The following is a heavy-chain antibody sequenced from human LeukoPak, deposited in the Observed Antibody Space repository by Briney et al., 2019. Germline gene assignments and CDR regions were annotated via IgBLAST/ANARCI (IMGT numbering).Heavy chain of an antibody. J-gene: IGHJ2*01. CDR2: IYSSGST. V-gene: IGHV4-4*07. CDR3: ARDGWIVATIYWHFDL. CDR1: GGSISSYY. Sequence: SETLSLTCTVSGGSISSYYWSWIRQPAGKGLEWMGRIYSSGSTNYNPSLKSRVTMSVDTSKNQFSLKLSSVTAADTAVYYCARDGWIVATIYWHFDLWGRGTLVTVSS. D-gene: IGHD5-12*01.